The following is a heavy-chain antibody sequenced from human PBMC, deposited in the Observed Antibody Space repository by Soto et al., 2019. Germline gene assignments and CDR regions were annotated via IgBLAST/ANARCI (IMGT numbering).Heavy chain of an antibody. Sequence: GAPVKVSCKASGGTFSSYAISWVRQAPGQGLEWMGGIIPIFGTANYAQKFQGRVTITADESTSTAYMELSSLRSEDTAVYYCARAPHYYDSSGYWYFDLWGRGTLVTVPS. V-gene: IGHV1-69*13. D-gene: IGHD3-22*01. CDR2: IIPIFGTA. CDR3: ARAPHYYDSSGYWYFDL. J-gene: IGHJ2*01. CDR1: GGTFSSYA.